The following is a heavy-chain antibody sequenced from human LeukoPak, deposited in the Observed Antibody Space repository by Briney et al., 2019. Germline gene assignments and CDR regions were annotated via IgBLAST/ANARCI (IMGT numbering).Heavy chain of an antibody. Sequence: PSETLSLTCAVHGGAFSGYYWSWIRQPPGKGLEWIGEINHSGDTKYNPSLKSRVSMSVDVSKDQFSLKLTSLTAADTAVYYCARGSRNYNNYEGADYWGQGTLVTVSS. CDR3: ARGSRNYNNYEGADY. CDR1: GGAFSGYY. CDR2: INHSGDT. J-gene: IGHJ4*02. D-gene: IGHD4-11*01. V-gene: IGHV4-34*01.